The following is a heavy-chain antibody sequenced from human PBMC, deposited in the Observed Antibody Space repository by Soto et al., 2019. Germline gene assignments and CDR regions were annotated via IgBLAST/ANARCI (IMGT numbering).Heavy chain of an antibody. CDR1: GFSFSDYT. D-gene: IGHD1-20*01. CDR2: ISRGSDYI. J-gene: IGHJ5*02. Sequence: GGSLRLSCAGSGFSFSDYTMNWVRQAPGKGLEWVSSISRGSDYIFYADTVKGRFTISRDNARNSLYLQMSSLRAEDTAVYYCAKDSGCVNNACAYDPWGQGTLVTVSS. V-gene: IGHV3-21*01. CDR3: AKDSGCVNNACAYDP.